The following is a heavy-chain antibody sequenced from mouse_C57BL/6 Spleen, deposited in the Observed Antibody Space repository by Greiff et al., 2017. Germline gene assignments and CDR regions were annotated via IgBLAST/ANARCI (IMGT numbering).Heavy chain of an antibody. CDR3: ARITTVVARYYFDY. CDR2: ISSGGSYT. D-gene: IGHD1-1*01. CDR1: GFTFSSYG. V-gene: IGHV5-6*01. J-gene: IGHJ2*01. Sequence: EVMLVESGGDLVKPGGSLKLSCAASGFTFSSYGMSWVRQTPDKRLEWVATISSGGSYTYYPDSVKGRFTISRDNAKNTLYLQMSSLKSEDTAMYYCARITTVVARYYFDYWGQGTTLTVSS.